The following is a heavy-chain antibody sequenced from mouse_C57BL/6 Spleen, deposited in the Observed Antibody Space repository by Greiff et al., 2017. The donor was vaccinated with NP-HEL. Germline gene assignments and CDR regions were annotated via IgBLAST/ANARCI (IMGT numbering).Heavy chain of an antibody. J-gene: IGHJ1*03. D-gene: IGHD2-5*01. CDR3: ARPDYSRWYFDV. CDR2: ISSGGSYT. CDR1: GFTFSSYG. Sequence: EVMLVESGGDLVKPGGSLKLSCAASGFTFSSYGMSWVRQTPDKRLEWVATISSGGSYTYYPDSVKGRFTISRDNAKNTLYLQMSSLKSEDTAMYYCARPDYSRWYFDVWGTGTTVTVSS. V-gene: IGHV5-6*01.